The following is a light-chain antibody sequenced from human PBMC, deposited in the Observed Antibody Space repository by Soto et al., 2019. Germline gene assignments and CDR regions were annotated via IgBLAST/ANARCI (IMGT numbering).Light chain of an antibody. CDR1: QGVRSW. CDR3: QQYDNFPPT. CDR2: DAS. J-gene: IGKJ1*01. V-gene: IGKV1D-16*01. Sequence: DIPMTQSPSSLSASVGDRVTITCRASQGVRSWLAWYQQKPGKAPKSLIYDASTLQTGVPSRFSGSGSGTDFTLTITSLQPEDFATYYCQQYDNFPPTFGLGTKVEI.